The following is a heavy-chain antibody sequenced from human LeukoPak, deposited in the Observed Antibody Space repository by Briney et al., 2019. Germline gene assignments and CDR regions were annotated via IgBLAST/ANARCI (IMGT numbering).Heavy chain of an antibody. J-gene: IGHJ6*02. Sequence: ASVKVSCKASGGTFSSYAISWVRQAPGQGLEWMGRIIPILGIANYAQKFQGRVTITADKSTSTAYMELSSLRSEDTAVYYCARASPGYSYGIYGMDVWGQGTTVTVSS. V-gene: IGHV1-69*04. CDR3: ARASPGYSYGIYGMDV. D-gene: IGHD5-18*01. CDR2: IIPILGIA. CDR1: GGTFSSYA.